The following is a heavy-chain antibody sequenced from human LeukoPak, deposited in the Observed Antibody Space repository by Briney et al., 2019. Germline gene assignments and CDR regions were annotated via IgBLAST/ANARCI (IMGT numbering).Heavy chain of an antibody. Sequence: PGGSLRLSCATSGFTFSTYWMSWGRQAPGKGLEWVDNIKQEGSEAYYADSVKSRFTIFRDNAKNSLYLQMDSLRVEDTAVYSCANGDGFDYWGQGTLVIVSS. D-gene: IGHD5-24*01. CDR3: ANGDGFDY. CDR1: GFTFSTYW. V-gene: IGHV3-7*01. J-gene: IGHJ4*02. CDR2: IKQEGSEA.